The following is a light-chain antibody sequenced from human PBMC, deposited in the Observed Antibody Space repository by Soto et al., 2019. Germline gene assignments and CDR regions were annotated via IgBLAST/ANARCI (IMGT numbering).Light chain of an antibody. CDR3: QQYNNWPSWT. J-gene: IGKJ1*01. CDR1: QSVSSN. CDR2: GAS. V-gene: IGKV3-15*01. Sequence: EIVMTQSPATLSVSPGERATLSCRASQSVSSNLAWYQQKPGQAPRLLIYGASTRATGIPARVSRSGSGTEFTLTISSLQSEDFEVYECQQYNNWPSWTFGQGTKVEIK.